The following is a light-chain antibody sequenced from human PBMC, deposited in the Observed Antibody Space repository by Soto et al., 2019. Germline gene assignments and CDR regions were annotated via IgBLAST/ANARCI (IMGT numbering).Light chain of an antibody. V-gene: IGKV3-20*01. J-gene: IGKJ1*01. CDR1: HTVTTY. CDR2: GAS. CDR3: QHYDTSPPVT. Sequence: EIVLTQSPGTLSLSPGERATLSCRASHTVTTYLAWYQQKPGQAPRLLIFGASRRATGIPDRFSGSGSGTDFTLTITRLEPEDFAVYYCQHYDTSPPVTFGQGTKVEIK.